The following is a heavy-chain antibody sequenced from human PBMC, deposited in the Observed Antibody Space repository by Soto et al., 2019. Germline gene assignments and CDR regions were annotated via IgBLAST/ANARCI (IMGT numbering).Heavy chain of an antibody. V-gene: IGHV3-30*18. J-gene: IGHJ4*02. CDR1: GFTFSSYG. Sequence: PGGSLRLSCAASGFTFSSYGMHWVRQAPGKGLEWVAVISYDGSNKYYADSVKGRFTISRDNSKNTLYLQMNSLRAEDTAVYYCAKGGTTITRRVFHFHSWGQGTLLTVSS. CDR2: ISYDGSNK. D-gene: IGHD3-10*01. CDR3: AKGGTTITRRVFHFHS.